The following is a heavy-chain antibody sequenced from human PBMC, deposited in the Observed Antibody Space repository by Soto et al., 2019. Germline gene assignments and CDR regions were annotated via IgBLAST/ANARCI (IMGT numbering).Heavy chain of an antibody. J-gene: IGHJ4*02. CDR2: FDPEDGET. Sequence: EASVKVSCKVSGYTLTELSMHWVRQAPGKGLEWMGGFDPEDGETIYAQKFQGRVTMTEDTSTDTAYMELSSLRSEDTAVYYCATDLLMGVTTKADYWGQGTLVTVSS. D-gene: IGHD2-21*02. CDR3: ATDLLMGVTTKADY. V-gene: IGHV1-24*01. CDR1: GYTLTELS.